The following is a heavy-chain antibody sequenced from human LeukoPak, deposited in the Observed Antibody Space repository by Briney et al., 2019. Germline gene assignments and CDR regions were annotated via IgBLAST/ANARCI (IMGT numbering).Heavy chain of an antibody. CDR3: ARHYSGWYNFFDF. V-gene: IGHV4-39*01. Sequence: SETLSLTCTVSGGSISTGNYYWGWVRQPPGKGLEWIGPIYYSGSTYYNPSLKSRVTISVDTSKNQFSLKLTSLAAADTAVYYCARHYSGWYNFFDFWGQGTLVTVSS. D-gene: IGHD6-19*01. CDR2: IYYSGST. J-gene: IGHJ4*02. CDR1: GGSISTGNYY.